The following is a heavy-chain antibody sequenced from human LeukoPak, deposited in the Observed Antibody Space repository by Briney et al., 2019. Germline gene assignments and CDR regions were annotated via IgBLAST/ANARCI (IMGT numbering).Heavy chain of an antibody. D-gene: IGHD3-22*01. Sequence: GASVKVSCKASGYTFTSYGISWVRQAPGQGLEWMGWISAYNGNTNYAQKLQGRVTMTTDTSTSTAYMELRSLRSDDTAVYYCARDSGVYYYDSSGYLDYWGQGTLVTVSS. CDR2: ISAYNGNT. CDR1: GYTFTSYG. V-gene: IGHV1-18*01. J-gene: IGHJ4*02. CDR3: ARDSGVYYYDSSGYLDY.